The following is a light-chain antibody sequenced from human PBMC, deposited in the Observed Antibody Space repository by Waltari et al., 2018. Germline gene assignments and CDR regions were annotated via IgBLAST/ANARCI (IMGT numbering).Light chain of an antibody. V-gene: IGLV2-14*03. CDR3: SSYTSSTIPV. Sequence: QSALTQPASVSGSPGQSITISCTGTSSDVGGYKYVSWYQQHPDKAPKLMLYDVNNRPSGVSNRFSGSKSGNTASLTISSLQAEDEADYYCSSYTSSTIPVFGIGTKVTVL. J-gene: IGLJ1*01. CDR1: SSDVGGYKY. CDR2: DVN.